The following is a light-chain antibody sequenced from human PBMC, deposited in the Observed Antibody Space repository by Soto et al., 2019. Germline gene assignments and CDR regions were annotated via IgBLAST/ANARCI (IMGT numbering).Light chain of an antibody. V-gene: IGKV3-15*01. CDR2: ATS. Sequence: EIVMTQSPATLCVSPGERATLSCRASHRVSSYLAWYQQKPGQAPRLLIYATSTRATGIPARFSGSGAGTEFTLTISSLQSEDFAVYYCQQYKNWPLTFGGGTKVDIK. CDR1: HRVSSY. CDR3: QQYKNWPLT. J-gene: IGKJ4*01.